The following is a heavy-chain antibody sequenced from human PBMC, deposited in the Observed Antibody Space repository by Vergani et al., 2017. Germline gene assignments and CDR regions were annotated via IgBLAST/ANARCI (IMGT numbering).Heavy chain of an antibody. D-gene: IGHD2-15*01. V-gene: IGHV4-39*01. CDR1: GGSISSSSYY. CDR2: IYYSGST. J-gene: IGHJ4*02. Sequence: QLQLQESGPGLVKPSETLSLTCTVSGGSISSSSYYWGWIRQPPGKGLEWIGSIYYSGSTYYNPSLKSRVTISVDTSKNQFSLKLSSVTAADTAVYYCARLYIVVVVAAFDYWGQGTLVTVSS. CDR3: ARLYIVVVVAAFDY.